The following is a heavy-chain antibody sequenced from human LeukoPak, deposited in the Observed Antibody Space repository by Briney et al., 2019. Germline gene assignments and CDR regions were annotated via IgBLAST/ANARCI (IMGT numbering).Heavy chain of an antibody. J-gene: IGHJ6*04. V-gene: IGHV4-61*02. D-gene: IGHD6-25*01. CDR2: IYTSWST. Sequence: PSQTLSLTXTVSGGSISSGSYYWSWIRQPAGKGLEWIGRIYTSWSTNYNPSLKSRVTISVDTSKNQFPLKLSSVTAADTAVYYCAREVPSGLDVWGKGTTVTVSS. CDR3: AREVPSGLDV. CDR1: GGSISSGSYY.